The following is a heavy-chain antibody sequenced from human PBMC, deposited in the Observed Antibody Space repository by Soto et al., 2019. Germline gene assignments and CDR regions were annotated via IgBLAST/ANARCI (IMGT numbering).Heavy chain of an antibody. CDR1: GGSLRSYL. CDR3: ASGTNYDFLRDYYYGMDV. Sequence: QVQLVQSGAEVRKPGSSVKVSCKASGGSLRSYLITWVRQAPGQGLEWMGGIISLFGTTNYAQKFQGTVTITADASTSISYMDISNLTSGDTAIYYCASGTNYDFLRDYYYGMDVWGQGTTVIVSS. V-gene: IGHV1-69*01. D-gene: IGHD3-3*01. CDR2: IISLFGTT. J-gene: IGHJ6*02.